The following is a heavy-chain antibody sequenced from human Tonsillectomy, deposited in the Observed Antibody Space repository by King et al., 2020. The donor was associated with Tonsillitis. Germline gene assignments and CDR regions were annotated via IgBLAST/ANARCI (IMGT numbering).Heavy chain of an antibody. J-gene: IGHJ4*02. D-gene: IGHD3-3*01. CDR2: IGTAGDT. V-gene: IGHV3-13*01. CDR3: ARGSHHYDFWSGYYDY. Sequence: QLVQSGGGLVQPGGSLRLSCAASGFTFSSYDMHWVRQATGKGLEWVSAIGTAGDTYYPGSVEGRFTISRENAKNSLYLQMNSLRAGDTAVYYCARGSHHYDFWSGYYDYWGQGTLVTVSS. CDR1: GFTFSSYD.